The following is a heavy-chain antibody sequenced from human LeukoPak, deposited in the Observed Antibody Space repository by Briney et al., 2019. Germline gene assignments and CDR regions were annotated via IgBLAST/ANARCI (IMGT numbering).Heavy chain of an antibody. CDR3: ARSGQYSSNWYDY. CDR1: GFTFSNYN. D-gene: IGHD6-6*01. V-gene: IGHV3-21*01. J-gene: IGHJ5*01. CDR2: ISSSSTYI. Sequence: GGSLRLSCAASGFTFSNYNMNWVRQAPGKGLEWVSSISSSSTYIYYSDSVTGRFSISRDNAKKSLYLQMNSLRAEDTAVYYCARSGQYSSNWYDYWGQGTLVTVPS.